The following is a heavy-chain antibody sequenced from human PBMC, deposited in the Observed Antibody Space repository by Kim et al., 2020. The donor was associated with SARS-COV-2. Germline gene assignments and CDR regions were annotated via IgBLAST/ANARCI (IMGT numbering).Heavy chain of an antibody. Sequence: SETLSLTCTVSGGSISSSSYYWGWIRQPPGKGLEWIGSIYYSGSTYYNPSLKSRVTISVDTSKNQFSLKLSSVTAADTAVYYCARFSEDGYGALFRDYWGQGTLVTVSS. CDR2: IYYSGST. J-gene: IGHJ4*02. V-gene: IGHV4-39*01. CDR1: GGSISSSSYY. CDR3: ARFSEDGYGALFRDY. D-gene: IGHD5-18*01.